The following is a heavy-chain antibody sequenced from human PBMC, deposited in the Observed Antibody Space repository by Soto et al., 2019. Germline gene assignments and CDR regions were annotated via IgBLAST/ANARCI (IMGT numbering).Heavy chain of an antibody. Sequence: QVQLQQWGAGLLKPSETLSLTCAVYGGSFSGYYWSWIRQPPGKGLEWIGEINHSGSTNYNPSLKSRVTMSVATSKTQFSLKLSSVTAADTAVYYCARAAPEADYYYGMDVWGQGTTVTVSS. CDR1: GGSFSGYY. J-gene: IGHJ6*02. CDR3: ARAAPEADYYYGMDV. CDR2: INHSGST. D-gene: IGHD6-19*01. V-gene: IGHV4-34*01.